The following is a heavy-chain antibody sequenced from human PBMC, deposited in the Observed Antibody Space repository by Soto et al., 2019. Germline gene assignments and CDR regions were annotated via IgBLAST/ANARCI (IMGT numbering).Heavy chain of an antibody. Sequence: PSQTLSLTCAISGYSVSSNSAAWSWISQSPSRGLEWLGRTYYRSKWYNDYAVSVKSRITINPDTSKNQFSLQLNSVTPEDTAVYYCARDRCSSTTCYTNRYSYGMDFWRQGTTGTVSS. CDR3: ARDRCSSTTCYTNRYSYGMDF. CDR1: GYSVSSNSAA. V-gene: IGHV6-1*01. CDR2: TYYRSKWYN. J-gene: IGHJ6*02. D-gene: IGHD2-2*02.